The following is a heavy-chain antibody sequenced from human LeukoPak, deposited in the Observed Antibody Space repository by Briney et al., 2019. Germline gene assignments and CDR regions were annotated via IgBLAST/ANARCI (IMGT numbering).Heavy chain of an antibody. CDR1: GFTFSSNA. J-gene: IGHJ4*02. V-gene: IGHV3-23*01. Sequence: GGSLRLSCAAAGFTFSSNAMSWVRQAPGKGLEWVSTISGSDNDTYYADSVKGRFSISRDNSNNTLYLQMTSLRAEDTAVYYCAKDPMATVTTVDSDWGQGTLVTVSS. D-gene: IGHD4-17*01. CDR3: AKDPMATVTTVDSD. CDR2: ISGSDNDT.